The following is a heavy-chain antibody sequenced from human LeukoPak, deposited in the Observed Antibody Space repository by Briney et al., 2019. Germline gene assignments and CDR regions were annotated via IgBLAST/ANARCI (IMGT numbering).Heavy chain of an antibody. CDR3: AKGAELLWFGELSV. J-gene: IGHJ4*02. CDR2: ISGSGGST. V-gene: IGHV3-23*01. Sequence: PGGSLRLSCAAPGFTFSSYAMSWVRQAPGKGLEWVSGISGSGGSTYYADSVKGRFTISRDNSKNTLYLQMNSLRAEDTAVYYCAKGAELLWFGELSVWGQGTLVTVSS. CDR1: GFTFSSYA. D-gene: IGHD3-10*01.